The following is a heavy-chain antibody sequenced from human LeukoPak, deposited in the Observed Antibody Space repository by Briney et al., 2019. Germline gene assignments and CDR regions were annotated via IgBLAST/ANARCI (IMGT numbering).Heavy chain of an antibody. CDR1: GGTFSSYA. V-gene: IGHV1-69*06. D-gene: IGHD2-2*01. Sequence: SVNVSCKASGGTFSSYAISWVRQAPGQGLEWMGGIIPIFGTANYAQKFQGRVTITADKSTSTAYMELSSLRSEDTAVYYCAGRYCSSTSCYPYYYGMDVWGEGTTVTVSS. CDR2: IIPIFGTA. J-gene: IGHJ6*04. CDR3: AGRYCSSTSCYPYYYGMDV.